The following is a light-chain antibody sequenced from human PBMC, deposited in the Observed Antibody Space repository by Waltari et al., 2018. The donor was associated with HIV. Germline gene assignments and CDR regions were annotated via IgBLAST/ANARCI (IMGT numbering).Light chain of an antibody. J-gene: IGKJ1*01. CDR2: GAS. CDR3: QQYDNWPRT. Sequence: EIVMTQPPGTLSVSPGARATLYCRASLSVRTKLAWYQQKPGQAPRALIYGASTRATGIPGRFSGSGSGTEFTLTINSLQSEDFAVYYCQQYDNWPRTFGQGTKVEIE. V-gene: IGKV3-15*01. CDR1: LSVRTK.